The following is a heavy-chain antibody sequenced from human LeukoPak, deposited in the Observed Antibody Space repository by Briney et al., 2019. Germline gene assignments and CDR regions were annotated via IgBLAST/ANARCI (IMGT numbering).Heavy chain of an antibody. V-gene: IGHV3-23*01. Sequence: PGGSLRLSRAASGFTFNKFAMSWVRQAPGKGLEWVSGIIENGGETYYADSVRGRFTISRDNSKNTLYLQMNSQRAEDTAVYYCAKDYEYNSNTWYFHWGRGTLVSVSS. CDR2: IIENGGET. J-gene: IGHJ4*02. CDR1: GFTFNKFA. D-gene: IGHD6-13*01. CDR3: AKDYEYNSNTWYFH.